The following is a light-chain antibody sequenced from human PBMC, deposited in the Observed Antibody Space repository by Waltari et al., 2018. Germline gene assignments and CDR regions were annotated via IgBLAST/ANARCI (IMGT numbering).Light chain of an antibody. J-gene: IGKJ4*01. Sequence: EIVMKQSPATLSVSPGERATLSCRASQSVSNNLAWYQQRPGQAPRLLIYGASTRATGIPARFSGSGSGTQFTLTISSMQSEDSAVYYCQQYYNWPLTFGGGAKVEIK. CDR3: QQYYNWPLT. CDR1: QSVSNN. V-gene: IGKV3-15*01. CDR2: GAS.